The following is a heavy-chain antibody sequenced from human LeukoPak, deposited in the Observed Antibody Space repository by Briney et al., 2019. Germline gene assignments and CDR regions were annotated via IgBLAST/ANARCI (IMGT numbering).Heavy chain of an antibody. D-gene: IGHD1-26*01. Sequence: ASVTVSCKASGYTYTSYVINWVRQPTGQGLEGMGCMHTKRGNTGYAQKFQGRLTMTRNNSISKVYMELNSLRSEDTAVYDCERGQRVGATISVYWGQGTLVTVSS. V-gene: IGHV1-8*01. J-gene: IGHJ4*02. CDR1: GYTYTSYV. CDR3: ERGQRVGATISVY. CDR2: MHTKRGNT.